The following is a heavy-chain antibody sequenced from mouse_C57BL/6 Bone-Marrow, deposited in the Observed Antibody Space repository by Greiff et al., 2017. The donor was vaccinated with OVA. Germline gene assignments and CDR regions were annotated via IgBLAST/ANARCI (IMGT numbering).Heavy chain of an antibody. Sequence: EVKLMESGGDLVKPGGSLKLSCAASGFTFSSYGMSWVRQTPDKRLEWVATISSGGSYTYYPDSVKGRFTISRDNAKHTLYLQMSSLKSEDTAMYYCARHGDYGSFFDYWGQGTTLTVSS. CDR2: ISSGGSYT. D-gene: IGHD1-1*01. J-gene: IGHJ2*01. V-gene: IGHV5-6*01. CDR1: GFTFSSYG. CDR3: ARHGDYGSFFDY.